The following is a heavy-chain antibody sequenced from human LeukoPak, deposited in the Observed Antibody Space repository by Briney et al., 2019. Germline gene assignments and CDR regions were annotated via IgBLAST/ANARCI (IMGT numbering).Heavy chain of an antibody. CDR3: ASYKGSDYYEDY. D-gene: IGHD3-22*01. Sequence: GGSLRLSCAASGFTFSSYSMNWVCQAPGKGLEWVSSISSSSSYIYYADSVKGRFTISRDNAKNSLYLQMNSLRAEDTAVYYCASYKGSDYYEDYWGQGTLVTVSS. CDR2: ISSSSSYI. V-gene: IGHV3-21*01. CDR1: GFTFSSYS. J-gene: IGHJ4*02.